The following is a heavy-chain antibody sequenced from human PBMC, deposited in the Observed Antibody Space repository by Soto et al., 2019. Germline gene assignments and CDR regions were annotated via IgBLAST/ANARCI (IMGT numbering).Heavy chain of an antibody. CDR2: ISGSGGST. J-gene: IGHJ4*02. Sequence: GGSLRLSCAASGFTFSSYAMSWVRQAPGKGLEWVSAISGSGGSTYYADSVKGRFTISRDNSKNTLYLQMNSLRAEDKAVYYCAKEGTRGCSSTSCYFDYWGQGTLVNVSS. V-gene: IGHV3-23*01. CDR3: AKEGTRGCSSTSCYFDY. CDR1: GFTFSSYA. D-gene: IGHD2-2*01.